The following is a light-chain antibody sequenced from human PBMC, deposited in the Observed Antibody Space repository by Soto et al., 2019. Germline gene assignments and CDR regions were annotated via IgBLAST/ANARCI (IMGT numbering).Light chain of an antibody. CDR2: DAS. CDR3: QQRSNWT. Sequence: EIVWTQSPGTLSLSPGERATLSCRASQSVSSNLAWYQQKPGQAPRLLIYDASNRATGIPARFSGSGSGTDFTLTISSLEPEDFAVYYCQQRSNWTFGQGTKVDIK. J-gene: IGKJ1*01. V-gene: IGKV3-11*01. CDR1: QSVSSN.